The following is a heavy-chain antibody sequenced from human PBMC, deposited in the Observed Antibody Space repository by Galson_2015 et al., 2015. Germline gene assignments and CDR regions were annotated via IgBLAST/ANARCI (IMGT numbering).Heavy chain of an antibody. CDR3: AQERSGLLNY. D-gene: IGHD3-16*01. CDR2: ITVSGGTT. J-gene: IGHJ4*02. V-gene: IGHV3-23*01. CDR1: GFTFSCYA. Sequence: SLSLSCGAFGFTFSCYALSRVRQAPGRGPERVLLITVSGGTTYYADSVKGRFTISRDNSKNTAYLQMNSLRAEDTAIYYCAQERSGLLNYWGQGTQVTVSS.